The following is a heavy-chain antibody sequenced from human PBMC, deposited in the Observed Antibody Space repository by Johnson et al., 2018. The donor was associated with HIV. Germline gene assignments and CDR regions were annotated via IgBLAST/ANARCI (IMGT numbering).Heavy chain of an antibody. CDR3: AREDQNWNYDHAFDI. J-gene: IGHJ3*02. CDR2: ISYDGSNK. D-gene: IGHD1-7*01. V-gene: IGHV3-30*04. CDR1: GFTFSSYA. Sequence: QVQLVESGGGVVQPGRSLRLSCAASGFTFSSYAMHWVRQAPGKWLEWVAVISYDGSNKYYADSVKGRFTISRDNSKNTLYLQMNSLRAEDTAVYYCAREDQNWNYDHAFDIWGQGTMVTVSS.